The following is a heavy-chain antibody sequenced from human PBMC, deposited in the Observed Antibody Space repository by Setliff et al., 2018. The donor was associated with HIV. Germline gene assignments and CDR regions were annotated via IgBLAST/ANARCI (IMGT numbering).Heavy chain of an antibody. D-gene: IGHD5-18*01. Sequence: ASVKVSCKASGYTFNNYALYWVRQAPGQGFEWMGWINTNTGSPTYAQGFTRRFVFSLDTSVSTAYLQISSLKAEDTAVYYCARAREDTALDSYWGQGTLVTVSS. CDR2: INTNTGSP. J-gene: IGHJ4*02. V-gene: IGHV7-4-1*02. CDR3: ARAREDTALDSY. CDR1: GYTFNNYA.